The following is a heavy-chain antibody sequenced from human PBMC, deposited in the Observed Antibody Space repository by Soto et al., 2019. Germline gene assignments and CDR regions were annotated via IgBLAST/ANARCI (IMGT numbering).Heavy chain of an antibody. CDR2: IYYSGST. J-gene: IGHJ6*02. CDR1: GGSISSGGYY. Sequence: PSETLSLTCTVSGGSISSGGYYWSWIRQHPGKGLEWIGYIYYSGSTHYNPSLKSRVTISVDTSKNQFSLKLSSVTAADTAVYYCARDRFRLWFGDPQVTEGALYYYYGMDVWGQGTTVTVSS. CDR3: ARDRFRLWFGDPQVTEGALYYYYGMDV. D-gene: IGHD3-10*01. V-gene: IGHV4-31*03.